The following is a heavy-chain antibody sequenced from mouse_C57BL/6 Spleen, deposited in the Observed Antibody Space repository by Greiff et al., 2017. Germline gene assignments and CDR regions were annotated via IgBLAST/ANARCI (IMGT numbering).Heavy chain of an antibody. Sequence: VQLQQSGAELVRPGASVTLSCTASGYTFTDYEMHWVKQTPVHGLEWIGAIDPETGGTAYNQQFQGKAILTADKSSSTAYLEIRSLTSEDSAVDYCTRCDGYSREYFDVWGTGTTVTVSS. CDR1: GYTFTDYE. V-gene: IGHV1-15*01. CDR3: TRCDGYSREYFDV. D-gene: IGHD2-3*01. CDR2: IDPETGGT. J-gene: IGHJ1*03.